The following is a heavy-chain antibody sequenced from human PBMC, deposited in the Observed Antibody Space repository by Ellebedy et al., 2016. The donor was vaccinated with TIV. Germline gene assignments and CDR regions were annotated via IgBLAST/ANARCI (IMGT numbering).Heavy chain of an antibody. V-gene: IGHV3-48*01. CDR1: GFTFTNYN. D-gene: IGHD5-12*01. Sequence: GESLKISCAASGFTFTNYNMNWVRQAPGKGLEWVSYISSSSSTIYYADSVKGRFTISRDNAKNSMYLQMNSLSAEDTAVYYCAREKWQLDYWGQGTLVTVTS. J-gene: IGHJ4*02. CDR3: AREKWQLDY. CDR2: ISSSSSTI.